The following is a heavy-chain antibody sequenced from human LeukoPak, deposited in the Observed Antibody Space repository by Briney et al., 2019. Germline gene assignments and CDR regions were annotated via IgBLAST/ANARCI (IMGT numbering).Heavy chain of an antibody. CDR3: AGASSIGAAGLCDY. CDR1: GFTVGSVY. CDR2: IYSGGTA. J-gene: IGHJ4*02. D-gene: IGHD6-13*01. Sequence: GGSLRLSCAASGFTVGSVYMNWVRQAPGKGLEWVSVIYSGGTAFYADSVKGRFTISRDNSKNTLYLQMNSLRAEDTAVYYCAGASSIGAAGLCDYWGQGTLVTVSS. V-gene: IGHV3-53*01.